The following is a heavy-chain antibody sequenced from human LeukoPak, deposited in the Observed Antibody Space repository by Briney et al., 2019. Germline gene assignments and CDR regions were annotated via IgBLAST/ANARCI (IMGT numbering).Heavy chain of an antibody. J-gene: IGHJ3*02. CDR1: GLTFSAYW. CDR3: ARTTSVSYVGDAFDI. D-gene: IGHD1-26*01. V-gene: IGHV3-74*01. Sequence: PGGSLRLSCAASGLTFSAYWMHWVRQVPGKGLVWVSRINNDGTATFFADSVKGRFTISRDNAKNTLYLQMNSLRAEDTAVYYCARTTSVSYVGDAFDIWGQGTMVTVSS. CDR2: INNDGTAT.